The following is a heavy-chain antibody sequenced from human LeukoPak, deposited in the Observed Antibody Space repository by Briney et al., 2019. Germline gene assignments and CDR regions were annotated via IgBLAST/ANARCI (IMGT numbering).Heavy chain of an antibody. Sequence: GGSLRLSRAASGFTFSDYYMSWIRQAPGKGLEWVSYITTASTIYYADSVKGRFTISRDNAENSLYLQMNSLTNEDTAVYYCARVVSSRSAVGFDPWGQGTLVTVSS. CDR3: ARVVSSRSAVGFDP. CDR1: GFTFSDYY. V-gene: IGHV3-11*04. CDR2: ITTASTI. D-gene: IGHD5/OR15-5a*01. J-gene: IGHJ5*02.